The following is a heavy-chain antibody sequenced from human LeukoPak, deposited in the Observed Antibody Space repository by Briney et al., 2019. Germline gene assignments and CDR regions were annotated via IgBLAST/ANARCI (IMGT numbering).Heavy chain of an antibody. CDR1: GYSISSGYY. Sequence: SETLSLTCTVSGYSISSGYYWGWIRQPPGKGLEWIGNIYHSGTTYYNPSLKSRVTIPVDTSKNQFSLKLSSMTAADTAVYYCARAATLRYYYYMDVWGKGTTVTVSS. V-gene: IGHV4-38-2*02. J-gene: IGHJ6*03. CDR2: IYHSGTT. D-gene: IGHD1-26*01. CDR3: ARAATLRYYYYMDV.